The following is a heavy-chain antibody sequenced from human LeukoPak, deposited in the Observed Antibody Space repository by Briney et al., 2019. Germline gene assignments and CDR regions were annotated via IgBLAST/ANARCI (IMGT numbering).Heavy chain of an antibody. CDR2: ISSSGSTI. J-gene: IGHJ4*02. CDR3: ARDHPYYYDSSGYNY. V-gene: IGHV3-11*01. Sequence: PGGSLRLSCAASGFTFSGYYMSWIRQAPGKGLEWVSYISSSGSTIYYADSVKGRFTISRDNAKNSLYLQMNSLRAEDTAVYYCARDHPYYYDSSGYNYWGQGTLVTVSS. CDR1: GFTFSGYY. D-gene: IGHD3-22*01.